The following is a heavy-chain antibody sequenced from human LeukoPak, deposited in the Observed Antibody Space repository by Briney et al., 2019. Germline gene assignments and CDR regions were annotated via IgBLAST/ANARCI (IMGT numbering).Heavy chain of an antibody. CDR2: ISYDGSNK. D-gene: IGHD6-19*01. Sequence: PGGSLRLSCAASGFTFSSYAMHWVRQAPGKGLEWVAAISYDGSNKYYADSVKGRFTMSRDNAKNTLYLQMNSLRAEDTAVYYCARDPVGVRYSSGPGAKFDYWGQGTLVTVSS. V-gene: IGHV3-30*04. J-gene: IGHJ4*02. CDR1: GFTFSSYA. CDR3: ARDPVGVRYSSGPGAKFDY.